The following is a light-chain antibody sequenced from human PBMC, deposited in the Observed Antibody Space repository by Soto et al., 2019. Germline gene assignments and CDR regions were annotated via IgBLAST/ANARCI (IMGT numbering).Light chain of an antibody. J-gene: IGLJ1*01. Sequence: QSVLTQPASVSGSPGQSITISCTGTSSDVGSYNLVSWYQQHPGKAPKLMIYEGSKRPSGVSNRFSGSKSGNTASLTISGLQAEDEADYYCSSYAGSSNVFGTGTKVT. CDR3: SSYAGSSNV. CDR1: SSDVGSYNL. V-gene: IGLV2-14*02. CDR2: EGS.